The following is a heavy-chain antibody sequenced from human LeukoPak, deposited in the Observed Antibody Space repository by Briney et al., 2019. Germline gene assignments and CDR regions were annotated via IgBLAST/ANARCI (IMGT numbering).Heavy chain of an antibody. CDR3: AKSGSSSSYYFDY. J-gene: IGHJ4*02. D-gene: IGHD6-6*01. V-gene: IGHV3-30*02. CDR2: IRYDGSNK. Sequence: PGGSQRLSYAASGFTFNSYGMHWVRQAPGKGLEWVAFIRYDGSNKYYADSVKGRFTISRDNSKNTLYLQMNSLRAEDTAVYYCAKSGSSSSYYFDYWGQGTLVTVSS. CDR1: GFTFNSYG.